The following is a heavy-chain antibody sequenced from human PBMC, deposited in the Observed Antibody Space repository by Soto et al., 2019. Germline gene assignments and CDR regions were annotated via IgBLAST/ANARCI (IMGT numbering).Heavy chain of an antibody. CDR3: ARDKSLGKPAAKFDY. CDR1: GFTFGASA. CDR2: IGSRGETYAT. V-gene: IGHV3-73*01. D-gene: IGHD2-2*01. J-gene: IGHJ4*02. Sequence: GGSLRLSCAASGFTFGASALQWVRQASGKGLEWLGRIGSRGETYATTYAASVKGRFTISRDNAKNSLYLQMDSLRAEDTAVYYCARDKSLGKPAAKFDYWGQGTLVTVSS.